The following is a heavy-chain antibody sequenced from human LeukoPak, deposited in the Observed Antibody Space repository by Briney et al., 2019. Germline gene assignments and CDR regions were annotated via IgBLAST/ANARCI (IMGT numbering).Heavy chain of an antibody. CDR3: ARGYRSGCYLAH. Sequence: PGGSLRLSCAASGFTSSGYDMDWVRQAPGKGLEWVAFIRYDGSNKYYADSVKGRFTISRDNSKNTLYLQMNSLRAEDTAVYYCARGYRSGCYLAHWGQGTLVTVSS. D-gene: IGHD6-19*01. CDR1: GFTSSGYD. CDR2: IRYDGSNK. V-gene: IGHV3-30*02. J-gene: IGHJ4*02.